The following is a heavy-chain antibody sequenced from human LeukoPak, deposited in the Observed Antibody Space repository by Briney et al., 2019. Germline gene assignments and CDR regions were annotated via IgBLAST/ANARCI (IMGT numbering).Heavy chain of an antibody. CDR3: ASSCSSTSCPFDY. CDR2: ISSSSSYI. D-gene: IGHD2-2*01. CDR1: GFTFSSYS. Sequence: PGGSLRLSCAASGFTFSSYSMNWVRQAPGKGLEWVSSISSSSSYIYYADSVKGRFTISRDNAKNSLYLQMNSLRAEDTAVYYCASSCSSTSCPFDYWGQGTLVTVSS. J-gene: IGHJ4*02. V-gene: IGHV3-21*01.